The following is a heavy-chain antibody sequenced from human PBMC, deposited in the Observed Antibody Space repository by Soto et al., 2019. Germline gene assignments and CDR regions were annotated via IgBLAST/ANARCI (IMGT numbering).Heavy chain of an antibody. CDR3: ARVKYRVGATAYFDY. CDR1: GYSISSGYY. V-gene: IGHV4-38-2*01. Sequence: SETLSLTCAVSGYSISSGYYWGWIRQPPGKGLEWIGSIYHSGSTYYNPSLKSRVTISVDTSKNQFSLKLSSVTAADTAVYYCARVKYRVGATAYFDYWGQGTLVTVSS. J-gene: IGHJ4*02. CDR2: IYHSGST. D-gene: IGHD1-26*01.